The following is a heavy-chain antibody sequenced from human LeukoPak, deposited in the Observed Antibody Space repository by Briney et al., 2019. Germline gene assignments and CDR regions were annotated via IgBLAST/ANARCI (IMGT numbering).Heavy chain of an antibody. CDR1: GFTFSSYS. V-gene: IGHV3-7*01. CDR3: ARESQAYYYYGMDV. J-gene: IGHJ6*02. Sequence: PGGSLRLSCAASGFTFSSYSMNWVRQAPGKGLEWVANIKQDGSEKYYVDSVKGRFTISRDNAKNSLYLQMNSLRAEDTAVYYCARESQAYYYYGMDVWGQGTTVTVSS. CDR2: IKQDGSEK.